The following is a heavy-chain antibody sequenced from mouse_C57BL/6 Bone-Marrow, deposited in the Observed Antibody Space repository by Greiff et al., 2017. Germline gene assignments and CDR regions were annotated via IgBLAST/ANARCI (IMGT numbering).Heavy chain of an antibody. CDR2: ISNGGGST. D-gene: IGHD2-4*01. V-gene: IGHV5-12*01. CDR1: GFTFSDYY. J-gene: IGHJ4*01. Sequence: EVKLVESGGGLVQPGGSLKLSCAASGFTFSDYYMYWVRQTPEKGLEWVAYISNGGGSTYYPDTVKGRFTISRDNAKNTLYLQMSRLKSEDTAMYYCARPGDYDDWGQGTSVTVSS. CDR3: ARPGDYDD.